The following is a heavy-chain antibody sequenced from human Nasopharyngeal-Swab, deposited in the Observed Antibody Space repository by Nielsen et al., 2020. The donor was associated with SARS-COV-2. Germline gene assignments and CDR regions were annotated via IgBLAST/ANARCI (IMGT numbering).Heavy chain of an antibody. CDR3: ARDGPEVRFGLNY. D-gene: IGHD3-10*01. CDR2: INTNTGNP. Sequence: SVNVSCKASGYTFTSYPMNWVRQAPGQGLEWMGWINTNTGNPTYAQGFPGRFVFSLDPSVSTAYLQISSLKAEDTAVYYCARDGPEVRFGLNYWGQGTLVTVSS. V-gene: IGHV7-4-1*02. J-gene: IGHJ4*02. CDR1: GYTFTSYP.